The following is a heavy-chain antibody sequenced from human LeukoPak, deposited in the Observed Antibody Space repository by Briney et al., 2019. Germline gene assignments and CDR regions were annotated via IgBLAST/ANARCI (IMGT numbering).Heavy chain of an antibody. J-gene: IGHJ5*02. CDR3: ARHLYYDFWSGHHWFDP. D-gene: IGHD3-3*01. CDR1: GDSISSYY. CDR2: IYYSGST. V-gene: IGHV4-39*01. Sequence: SETLSLTCTVSGDSISSYYWSWIRQPPGKGLEWIGSIYYSGSTYYNPSLKSRVTISVDTSKNQFSLKLSSVTAADTAVYYCARHLYYDFWSGHHWFDPWGQGTLVTVSS.